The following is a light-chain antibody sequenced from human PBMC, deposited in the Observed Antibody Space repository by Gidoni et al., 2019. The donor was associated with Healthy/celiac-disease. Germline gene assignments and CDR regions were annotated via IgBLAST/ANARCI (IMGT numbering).Light chain of an antibody. CDR3: QQYGNLLIT. CDR2: DAS. Sequence: DIQMTQSPSSLSASVGDRVTINCQASKYISNLLNWYQQQPGKAPKLLIYDASNLETGVPAMFSGSCSATDSPFTISSLQPEDIATYYCQQYGNLLITFXQXTRVXIK. CDR1: KYISNL. V-gene: IGKV1-33*01. J-gene: IGKJ5*01.